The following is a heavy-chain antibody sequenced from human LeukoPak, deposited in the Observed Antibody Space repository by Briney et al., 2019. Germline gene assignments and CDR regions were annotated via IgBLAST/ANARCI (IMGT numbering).Heavy chain of an antibody. V-gene: IGHV4-39*01. CDR1: GGSISSSSTY. CDR2: IYYSGST. CDR3: ARTRVLLWFGEHPATFDY. Sequence: AEILSLTCTVSGGSISSSSTYWGWIRQPPGKGLAWSGSIYYSGSTYYHPPLKTRVPISVDTPKHQFSLKLSSETAADTAVYYCARTRVLLWFGEHPATFDYWGQGTLVTVSS. D-gene: IGHD3-10*01. J-gene: IGHJ4*02.